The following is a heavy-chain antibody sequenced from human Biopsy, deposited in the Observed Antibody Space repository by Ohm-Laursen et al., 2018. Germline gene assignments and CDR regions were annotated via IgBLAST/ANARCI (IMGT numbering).Heavy chain of an antibody. CDR1: GFTVSSNY. CDR3: ARNKPGSSSGSDFDY. CDR2: IYSGDRP. J-gene: IGHJ4*02. V-gene: IGHV3-53*01. D-gene: IGHD6-6*01. Sequence: SLRLSCAASGFTVSSNYESWVRQAPGMGLEWFSVIYSGDRPYYRESVRGRFTISRDNSKNTLYLQMNSLRADDTAVYYCARNKPGSSSGSDFDYWGQGTLVTVSS.